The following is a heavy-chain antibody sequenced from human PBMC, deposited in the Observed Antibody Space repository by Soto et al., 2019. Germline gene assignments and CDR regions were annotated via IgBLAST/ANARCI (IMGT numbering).Heavy chain of an antibody. CDR1: GYSISSGYY. CDR3: ARDGGYSSSSSARNWFDP. CDR2: IYHSGST. Sequence: SETLSLTCAVSGYSISSGYYWGWIRQPPGKGLEWIGSIYHSGSTYYNPSLKSRVTISVDTSKNQFSLKLSSVTAADTAVYYCARDGGYSSSSSARNWFDPWGKGTLVTVSS. V-gene: IGHV4-38-2*02. D-gene: IGHD6-6*01. J-gene: IGHJ5*02.